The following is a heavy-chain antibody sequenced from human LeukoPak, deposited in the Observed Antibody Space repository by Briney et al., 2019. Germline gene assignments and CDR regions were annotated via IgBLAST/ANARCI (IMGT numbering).Heavy chain of an antibody. CDR2: IYYTGNT. CDR1: GGSISSSSYY. Sequence: TSETLSLTCTVSGGSISSSSYYWGWIRQPPGKGLEWIGSIYYTGNTYYNPSLKSRVTISVDTSKNQFSLKLSSVTAADTAVYYCARLRIAVAGDVYYYGMDVWGQGTTVTVSS. J-gene: IGHJ6*02. D-gene: IGHD6-19*01. V-gene: IGHV4-39*07. CDR3: ARLRIAVAGDVYYYGMDV.